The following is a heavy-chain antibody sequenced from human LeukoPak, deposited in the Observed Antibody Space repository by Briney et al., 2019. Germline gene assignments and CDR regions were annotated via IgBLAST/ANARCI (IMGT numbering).Heavy chain of an antibody. D-gene: IGHD5-12*01. CDR2: IKQDGSEK. CDR1: GFTFSSYW. V-gene: IGHV3-7*01. Sequence: QSGGSLRLSCAASGFTFSSYWMSWVRQAPGKGLEWVANIKQDGSEKYYVDSVKGRFTISRDNAEKSLYLQTNSLRAEDTAIYYCARLWGDATIFDLWGQGTLVTVSS. J-gene: IGHJ4*02. CDR3: ARLWGDATIFDL.